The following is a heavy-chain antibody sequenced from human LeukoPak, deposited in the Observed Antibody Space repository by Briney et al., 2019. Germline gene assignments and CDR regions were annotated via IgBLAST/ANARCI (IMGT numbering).Heavy chain of an antibody. J-gene: IGHJ4*02. CDR1: GSIFTSYW. CDR2: IYPGDSDT. Sequence: GASLQISCKGSGSIFTSYWIGWVRQLPGKGLEWMGIIYPGDSDTRYSPSFQGQVTISADKSISTAYLQWSSLKASDTAMYYCARLPYCSSTSCYHFDYWGQGTLVTVSS. CDR3: ARLPYCSSTSCYHFDY. D-gene: IGHD2-2*01. V-gene: IGHV5-51*01.